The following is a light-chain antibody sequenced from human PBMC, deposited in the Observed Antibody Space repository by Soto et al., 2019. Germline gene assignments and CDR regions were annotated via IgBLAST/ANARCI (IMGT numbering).Light chain of an antibody. CDR3: CSYVDTDTWV. CDR2: GVS. CDR1: NSDVGGYNY. V-gene: IGLV2-11*01. J-gene: IGLJ3*02. Sequence: QSVLAQPRSVSGSPGQSVTISCTGTNSDVGGYNYVSWYQQYPGKAPKLMISGVSERPSGVPDRFSGSKSGNTASLTISGLQAEDEADYYCCSYVDTDTWVFGGGTTVTVL.